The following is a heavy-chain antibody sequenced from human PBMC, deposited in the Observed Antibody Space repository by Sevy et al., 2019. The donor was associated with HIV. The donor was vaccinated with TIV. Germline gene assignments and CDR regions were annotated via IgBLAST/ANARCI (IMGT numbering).Heavy chain of an antibody. Sequence: GGSPRLSCAASGFTFSSYSMNWVRQAPGKGLEWVSYISSSSSTIYYADSVKGRFTISRDNAKNSLYLQMNSLRDEDTAVYYCARDNYGDFLHYFDYWGQGTLVTVSS. CDR1: GFTFSSYS. CDR3: ARDNYGDFLHYFDY. D-gene: IGHD4-17*01. CDR2: ISSSSSTI. V-gene: IGHV3-48*02. J-gene: IGHJ4*02.